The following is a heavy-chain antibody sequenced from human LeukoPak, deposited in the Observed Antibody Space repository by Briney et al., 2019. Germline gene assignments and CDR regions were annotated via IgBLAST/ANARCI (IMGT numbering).Heavy chain of an antibody. J-gene: IGHJ1*01. V-gene: IGHV4-59*01. Sequence: LETLSLTCTVSGGSISSYYWSWIRQPPGKGLEWIGYIYYSGSTNYNPSLKSRVTISVDTSKNQFSLKLSSVTAADTAVYYCARGAVTTAEYFQHWGQGTLVTVSS. CDR2: IYYSGST. D-gene: IGHD4-17*01. CDR3: ARGAVTTAEYFQH. CDR1: GGSISSYY.